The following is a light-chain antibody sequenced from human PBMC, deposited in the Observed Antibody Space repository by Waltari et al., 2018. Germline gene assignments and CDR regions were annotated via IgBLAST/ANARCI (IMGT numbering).Light chain of an antibody. CDR2: KAS. V-gene: IGKV1-5*03. Sequence: DIQMTQSPSSLSASVGDRVTITCRASQTINNWLAWYQQKPGKAPKLLIYKASTLESGVPSRFSGSGSGTEFTLTISSLQPGDFATSYCQQFSSFPWTFGHGTKVEIK. CDR3: QQFSSFPWT. CDR1: QTINNW. J-gene: IGKJ1*01.